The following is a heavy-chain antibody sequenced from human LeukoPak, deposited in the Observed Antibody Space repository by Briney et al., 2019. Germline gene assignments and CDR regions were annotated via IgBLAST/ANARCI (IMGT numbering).Heavy chain of an antibody. CDR2: INPNSGGT. CDR3: ARDCSGRSQPLVSYYYMDV. J-gene: IGHJ6*03. Sequence: ASVKVSCKASGYTFTGYYMHWVRQAPGRGLEWMGWINPNSGGTNYAQKFQGRVTMTRDTSISTAYMELSRLRSNDTAVYYCARDCSGRSQPLVSYYYMDVWGKGTTVTISS. V-gene: IGHV1-2*02. D-gene: IGHD3-10*02. CDR1: GYTFTGYY.